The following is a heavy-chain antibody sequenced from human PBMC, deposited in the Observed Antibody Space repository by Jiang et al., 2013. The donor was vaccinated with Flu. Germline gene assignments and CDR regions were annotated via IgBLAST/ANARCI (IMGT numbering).Heavy chain of an antibody. CDR1: GFTVSSNY. V-gene: IGHV3-66*01. D-gene: IGHD3-10*01. Sequence: VQLVESGGGLVQPGGSLRLSCAASGFTVSSNYMSWVRQAPGKGLEWVSVIYSGGSTYYADSVKGRFTISRDNSKNTLYLQMNSLRAEDTAVYYCARDLAGYYGSGRPFDIWGQGTMVTVSS. CDR3: ARDLAGYYGSGRPFDI. J-gene: IGHJ3*02. CDR2: IYSGGST.